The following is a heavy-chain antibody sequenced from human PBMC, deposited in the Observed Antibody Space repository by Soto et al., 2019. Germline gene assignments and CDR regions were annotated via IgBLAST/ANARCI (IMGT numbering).Heavy chain of an antibody. CDR2: IYYSGST. V-gene: IGHV4-61*01. D-gene: IGHD3-10*01. CDR1: GGSVSSGSYY. J-gene: IGHJ6*02. Sequence: QVQLQESGPGLVKPSETLSLTCTVSGGSVSSGSYYWSWIRQPPGKGLEWIGYIYYSGSTNYNPSLKSRVTISVDTSKNQFSLKLSSVTAADTAVYYCARDRMKRYGSEAGMDVWGQGTTVTVSS. CDR3: ARDRMKRYGSEAGMDV.